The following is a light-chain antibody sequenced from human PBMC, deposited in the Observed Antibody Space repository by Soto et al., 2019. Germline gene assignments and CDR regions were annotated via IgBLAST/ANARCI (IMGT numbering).Light chain of an antibody. CDR1: QSVFSR. Sequence: EIVMTQYPATLSVSPGDRATLSCRASQSVFSRLAWYKQKPDQAPRLLIYGAATRATGIPARFSGSVSGTEFKLTISSLQSEDFAVSYWQQYKHCPVFGNGTKIEN. CDR3: QQYKHCPV. V-gene: IGKV3-15*01. CDR2: GAA. J-gene: IGKJ1*01.